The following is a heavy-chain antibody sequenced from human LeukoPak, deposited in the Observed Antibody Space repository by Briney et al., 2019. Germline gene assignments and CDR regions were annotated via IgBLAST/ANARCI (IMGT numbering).Heavy chain of an antibody. V-gene: IGHV3-73*01. J-gene: IGHJ4*02. CDR2: IRSKANSYAT. CDR3: TTHPTASHYYDSSGSRYY. D-gene: IGHD3-22*01. CDR1: GFTFSGSA. Sequence: PGGSLRLSCAASGFTFSGSAMHWVRQASGKGLEWVGRIRSKANSYATAYAASVKGRFTISRDDSKNTAYLQMNSLKTEDTAVYYCTTHPTASHYYDSSGSRYYCGEGTLVTVSS.